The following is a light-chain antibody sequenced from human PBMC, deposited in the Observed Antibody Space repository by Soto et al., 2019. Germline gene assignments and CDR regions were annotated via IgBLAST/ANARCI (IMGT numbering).Light chain of an antibody. CDR3: LEYESRSWT. CDR1: QSISSW. J-gene: IGKJ1*01. Sequence: DIQMTQSPSTLSASVGDRVTITCRASQSISSWLAWYQHKPGKAPKLLIYKASSLASGVPSRFSGSGSGTEFTLTISTLQAEDFASYYCLEYESRSWTFGQGTKVEIK. V-gene: IGKV1-5*03. CDR2: KAS.